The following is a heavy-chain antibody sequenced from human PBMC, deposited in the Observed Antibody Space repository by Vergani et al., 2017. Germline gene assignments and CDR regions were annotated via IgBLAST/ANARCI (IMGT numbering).Heavy chain of an antibody. CDR3: ARDRGYDFWSGYYPWWYFDL. Sequence: EVQLVESGGGLVQPGGSLRLSCAASGFTFSSYWMSWVRQAPGKGLEWVANIKQDGSEKYYVGSVKGRFTISRDNAKNSLYLQMNSLRAEDTAVYYCARDRGYDFWSGYYPWWYFDLWGRGTLVTVSS. J-gene: IGHJ2*01. D-gene: IGHD3-3*01. V-gene: IGHV3-7*01. CDR2: IKQDGSEK. CDR1: GFTFSSYW.